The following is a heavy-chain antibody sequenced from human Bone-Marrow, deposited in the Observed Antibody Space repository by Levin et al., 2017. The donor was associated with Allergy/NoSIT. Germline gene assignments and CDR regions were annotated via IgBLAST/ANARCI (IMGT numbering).Heavy chain of an antibody. D-gene: IGHD3-22*01. J-gene: IGHJ4*02. CDR2: IYISGNT. Sequence: SETLSLTCTVSGGSISSYHWSWIRQPTGKGLEWIGRIYISGNTNYNTSLKSRIAMSLDTSRNQVSLNLNSVTAADTAVYYCARDSGGNGYPDYWGQGTLVTVSS. V-gene: IGHV4-4*07. CDR1: GGSISSYH. CDR3: ARDSGGNGYPDY.